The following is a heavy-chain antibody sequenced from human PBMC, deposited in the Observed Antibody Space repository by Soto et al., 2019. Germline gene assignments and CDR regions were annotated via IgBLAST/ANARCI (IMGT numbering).Heavy chain of an antibody. CDR1: GFTFSDYY. D-gene: IGHD2-15*01. CDR2: ISSSGSTI. CDR3: ARVAGYCSGGSCYAVFDY. V-gene: IGHV3-11*01. J-gene: IGHJ4*02. Sequence: GGSLRLSCAASGFTFSDYYMSWIRQAPGKGLEWVSYISSSGSTIYYADTVKGRFTISRDNAKNSLYLQMNSLRAEDTAVYYCARVAGYCSGGSCYAVFDYWGQGTLVTVSS.